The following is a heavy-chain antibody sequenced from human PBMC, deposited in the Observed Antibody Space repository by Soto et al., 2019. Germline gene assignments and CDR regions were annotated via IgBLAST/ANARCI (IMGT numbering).Heavy chain of an antibody. CDR2: IYPGDSDT. J-gene: IGHJ3*01. CDR3: GRQGRWGNWNDFSAFHV. D-gene: IGHD1-20*01. V-gene: IGHV5-51*01. CDR1: GYSFTSYW. Sequence: PGESLKISCRGSGYSFTSYWIGWVRQMPGKGLEWMGIIYPGDSDTRYSPSFQGQVTISADKSISTAYLQWSSLKASDTAMYYCGRQGRWGNWNDFSAFHVSGPATMVSVS.